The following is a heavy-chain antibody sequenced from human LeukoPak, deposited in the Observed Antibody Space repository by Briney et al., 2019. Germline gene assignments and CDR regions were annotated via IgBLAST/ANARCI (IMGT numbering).Heavy chain of an antibody. CDR2: IYSGGST. V-gene: IGHV3-66*01. CDR1: GFTVSSNY. Sequence: GGSLRLSCAASGFTVSSNYMSWVRQAPGEGLEWVSVIYSGGSTYYADSVKGRFTISRDNSKNTLYLQMNSLRAEDTAVYYCASRITMVRGVRDYWGQGTLVTVSS. J-gene: IGHJ4*02. D-gene: IGHD3-10*01. CDR3: ASRITMVRGVRDY.